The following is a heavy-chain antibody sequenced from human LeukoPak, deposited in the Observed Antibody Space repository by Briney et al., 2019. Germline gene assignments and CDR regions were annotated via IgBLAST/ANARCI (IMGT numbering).Heavy chain of an antibody. J-gene: IGHJ6*02. CDR3: ARQLLLHGYYYGMDV. Sequence: GGSLRLSCAASGFTFSSYAMSWVRQAPGKGLEWVSGISGSGGSTYYADSVKGRFTISRDNAKNSLYLQMNSLRAEDTAVYYCARQLLLHGYYYGMDVWGQGTTVTVSS. CDR2: ISGSGGST. D-gene: IGHD2-15*01. V-gene: IGHV3-23*01. CDR1: GFTFSSYA.